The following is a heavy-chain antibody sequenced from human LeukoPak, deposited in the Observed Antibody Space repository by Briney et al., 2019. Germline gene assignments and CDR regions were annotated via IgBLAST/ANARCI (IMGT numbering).Heavy chain of an antibody. V-gene: IGHV6-1*01. CDR3: SREGSEGYLFDY. CDR1: GDSVSSSSAA. D-gene: IGHD1-1*01. J-gene: IGHJ4*02. CDR2: TYYRSKWYN. Sequence: SQTLSLTCAISGDSVSSSSAAWSWIRQSPSRGLEWLGRTYYRSKWYNDYAVSVKSRITINPDTSKNQFSLQLNSMTPEDAAVYYCSREGSEGYLFDYWGQGTLVTVSS.